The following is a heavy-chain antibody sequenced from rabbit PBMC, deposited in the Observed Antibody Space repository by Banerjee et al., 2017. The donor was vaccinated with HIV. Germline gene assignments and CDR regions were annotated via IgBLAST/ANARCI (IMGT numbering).Heavy chain of an antibody. Sequence: QLEESGGGLVQPEGSLTLTCTASGFSFSSSYYMSWVRQAPGKGLEWIGCIYAGSRGTTYYASWAKGRFTISKTSTTVDLKMTSLTAADTATYFCARRYRNSGYWDLWGPGTLVTVS. CDR3: ARRYRNSGYWDL. V-gene: IGHV1S45*01. CDR2: IYAGSRGTT. J-gene: IGHJ6*01. D-gene: IGHD1-1*01. CDR1: GFSFSSSYY.